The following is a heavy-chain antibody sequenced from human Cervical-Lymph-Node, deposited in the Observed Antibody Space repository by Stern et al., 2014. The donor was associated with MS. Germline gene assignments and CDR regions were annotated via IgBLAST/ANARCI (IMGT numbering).Heavy chain of an antibody. CDR2: IKQDGSEK. CDR3: AREGLELLGWFDP. Sequence: EVHLVESGGGLVQPGGSLRLSCAASGFTFSSYWMSWVRQAPGKGLEWVANIKQDGSEKYYVDSVKGRFTISRDNAKNSLYLQMNSLRAEDTAVYYCAREGLELLGWFDPWGQGTLVTVSS. V-gene: IGHV3-7*01. D-gene: IGHD1-7*01. J-gene: IGHJ5*02. CDR1: GFTFSSYW.